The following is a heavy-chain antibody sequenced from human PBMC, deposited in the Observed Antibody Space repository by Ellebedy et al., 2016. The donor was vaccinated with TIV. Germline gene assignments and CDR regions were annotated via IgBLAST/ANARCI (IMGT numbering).Heavy chain of an antibody. J-gene: IGHJ4*02. CDR1: GFTITAHG. CDR2: LTFDGKNT. Sequence: GESLKISCAASGFTITAHGMTWVRQAPGKGLDWVSSLTFDGKNTFYANSVKGRFTISRDSSKNTLYLQLNSLTPEDTALYYCARGSFAPDYWGRGTLVTVSS. V-gene: IGHV3-23*01. D-gene: IGHD2-15*01. CDR3: ARGSFAPDY.